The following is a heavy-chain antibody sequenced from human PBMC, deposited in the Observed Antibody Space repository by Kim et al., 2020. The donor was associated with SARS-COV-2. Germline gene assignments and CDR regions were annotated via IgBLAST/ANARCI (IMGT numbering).Heavy chain of an antibody. D-gene: IGHD5-12*01. J-gene: IGHJ1*01. V-gene: IGHV3-23*01. CDR1: GFTFSSYA. CDR2: ISVSGSST. Sequence: GGSLRLSCAASGFTFSSYAMGWARQAPGKGLEWVSSISVSGSSTYYADSAKGRFTISRDISKNTLYLQMNSLRAEDTAVYYCAKLWDITRTRGYFQHWGQGTLVTVSS. CDR3: AKLWDITRTRGYFQH.